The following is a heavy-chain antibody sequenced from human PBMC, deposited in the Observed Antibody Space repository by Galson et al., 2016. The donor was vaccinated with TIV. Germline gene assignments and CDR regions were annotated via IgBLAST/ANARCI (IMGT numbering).Heavy chain of an antibody. CDR2: IYYSGST. J-gene: IGHJ3*01. Sequence: TLSLTCAVFGGSISNGDYYWSWIRQPPGKGLEWIGYIYYSGSTNLNPSLKSRLTLSVDRSTNRFSLNLSSVTAADTAVYYCARDAGTYYHALDLWGQGTLVAVSS. V-gene: IGHV4-30-4*01. CDR3: ARDAGTYYHALDL. CDR1: GGSISNGDYY. D-gene: IGHD3-22*01.